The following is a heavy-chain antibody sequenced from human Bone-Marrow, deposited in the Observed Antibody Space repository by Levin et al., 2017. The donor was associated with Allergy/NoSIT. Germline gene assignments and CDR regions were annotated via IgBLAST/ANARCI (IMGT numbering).Heavy chain of an antibody. D-gene: IGHD6-19*01. CDR2: ISSGGGTI. Sequence: PGGSLRLSCAASGFTSSSSEMNWVRQTPGKGLEWLSYISSGGGTISYADSVKGRFTISRDNAKNSLYLQMNSLRAEDTGVYYCARDVGYTNGWPIFHYWGQGTRVTVSS. CDR3: ARDVGYTNGWPIFHY. V-gene: IGHV3-48*03. CDR1: GFTSSSSE. J-gene: IGHJ4*02.